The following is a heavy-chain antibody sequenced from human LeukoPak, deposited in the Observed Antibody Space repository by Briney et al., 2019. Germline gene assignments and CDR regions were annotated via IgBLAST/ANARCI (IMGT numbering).Heavy chain of an antibody. CDR1: GYSISSGYY. CDR2: IYHSGST. Sequence: SETLSLTCAVSGYSISSGYYRGWIRQPPGKGLEWIGSIYHSGSTYYNPSLKSRVTISVDTSKNQFSLKLSSVTAADTAVYYCARGGVLGWFDPWGQGTLVTVSS. CDR3: ARGGVLGWFDP. D-gene: IGHD4/OR15-4a*01. V-gene: IGHV4-38-2*01. J-gene: IGHJ5*02.